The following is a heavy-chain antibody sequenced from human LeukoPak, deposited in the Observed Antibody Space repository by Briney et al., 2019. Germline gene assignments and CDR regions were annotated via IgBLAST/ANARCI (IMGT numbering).Heavy chain of an antibody. D-gene: IGHD2-15*01. CDR2: IYSGGST. V-gene: IGHV3-53*01. Sequence: GRSLRLSCAASGFTVSSNYMSWVRQAPGKGLEWVSVIYSGGSTYYAGSVKGRFTISRDNSKNTLYLQMNSLRAEDTAVFYCARDRDCSGGSCYSGYTFDIWGQGTMVTVSS. CDR1: GFTVSSNY. CDR3: ARDRDCSGGSCYSGYTFDI. J-gene: IGHJ3*02.